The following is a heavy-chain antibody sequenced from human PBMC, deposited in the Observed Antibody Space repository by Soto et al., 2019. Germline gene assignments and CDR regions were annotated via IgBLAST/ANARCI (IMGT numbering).Heavy chain of an antibody. CDR2: IIPIFGTA. CDR1: GGTFSSYA. J-gene: IGHJ5*02. D-gene: IGHD3-22*01. V-gene: IGHV1-69*01. Sequence: QVQLVQSGAEVKKPGSSVKVSCKASGGTFSSYAISWVRQAPGQGLEWMGGIIPIFGTANYAQKFQGRVTIAAEESTSAAYVERSSLRSEDTAVYYGVGEARYYDSRWFDPWGQGTLVIVSS. CDR3: VGEARYYDSRWFDP.